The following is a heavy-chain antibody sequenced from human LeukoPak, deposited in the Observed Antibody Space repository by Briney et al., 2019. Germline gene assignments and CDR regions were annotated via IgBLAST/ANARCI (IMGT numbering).Heavy chain of an antibody. V-gene: IGHV1-2*02. Sequence: ASVKVSCKASGYTFTGYYIHWVRQAPGLGLEWMGWINPNSGGTTYAQKFQGGITMTGDTSISTVYMELSRLRSDDTAVYYCARANILTGSAFDPWGQGTLVTVSS. CDR3: ARANILTGSAFDP. D-gene: IGHD3-9*01. CDR2: INPNSGGT. CDR1: GYTFTGYY. J-gene: IGHJ5*02.